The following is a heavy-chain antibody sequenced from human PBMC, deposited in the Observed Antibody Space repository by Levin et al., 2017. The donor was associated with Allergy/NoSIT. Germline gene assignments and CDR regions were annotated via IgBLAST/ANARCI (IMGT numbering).Heavy chain of an antibody. Sequence: GGSLRPSCAASGFTFSDHYMDWVRQAPGKGLEWVGRTKNKANSYTTLYAASVKCRFTISRDDSKNSLYLQMNTLKTEDTAVYYCARLSSGYYQEWYYFDYWGQGTLVTVSS. CDR3: ARLSSGYYQEWYYFDY. V-gene: IGHV3-72*01. CDR2: TKNKANSYTT. J-gene: IGHJ4*02. D-gene: IGHD3-22*01. CDR1: GFTFSDHY.